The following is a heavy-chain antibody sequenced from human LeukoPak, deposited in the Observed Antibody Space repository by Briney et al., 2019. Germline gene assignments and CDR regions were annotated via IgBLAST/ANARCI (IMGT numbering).Heavy chain of an antibody. V-gene: IGHV1-8*01. CDR1: GYSFTSHD. Sequence: GASVKVSCKPSGYSFTSHDINWVRQATGQGLEWMGLMNPNSGNTGYAPKFQGTVTMTRDTSISTAYMELSSLTSENTAVYYCARENRYSSNWYPFAYWGQGTLVTVSS. CDR3: ARENRYSSNWYPFAY. CDR2: MNPNSGNT. D-gene: IGHD6-13*01. J-gene: IGHJ4*02.